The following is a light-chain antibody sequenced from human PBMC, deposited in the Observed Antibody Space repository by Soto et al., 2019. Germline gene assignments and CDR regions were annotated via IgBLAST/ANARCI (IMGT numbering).Light chain of an antibody. J-gene: IGLJ2*01. V-gene: IGLV1-40*01. CDR3: QSCDSSVSKVV. CDR1: SSNIGAGYD. CDR2: GNS. Sequence: QSVLTQPPSVSGAPGQRVTISCTGSSSNIGAGYDVHWYQQLPGTAPKLLIYGNSNRPSGVPDRFSGSKSGTSASLAITGLQAEDEADYYCQSCDSSVSKVVFYGGTKLTVL.